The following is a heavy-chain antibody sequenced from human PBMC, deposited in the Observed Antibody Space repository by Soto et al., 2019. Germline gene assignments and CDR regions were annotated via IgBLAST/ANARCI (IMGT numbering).Heavy chain of an antibody. J-gene: IGHJ4*02. Sequence: PSETLSLTCTVSGGSISSGGYYWSWIRQHPGKGLEWIGYIYYSGSTYYNPSLKSRVTISVDTSKNQFSLKLSSVTAADTAVYYCARADNYYDSSGYYTDYWGQGTLVTVYS. CDR2: IYYSGST. D-gene: IGHD3-22*01. CDR3: ARADNYYDSSGYYTDY. V-gene: IGHV4-31*03. CDR1: GGSISSGGYY.